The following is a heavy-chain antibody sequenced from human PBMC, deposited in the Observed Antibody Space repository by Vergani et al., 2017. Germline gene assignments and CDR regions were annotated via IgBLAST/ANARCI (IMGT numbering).Heavy chain of an antibody. CDR1: GFTFSSYA. Sequence: VQLVESGGGLVKPGGSLRLSCAASGFTFSSYAMSWVRQAPGKGLEWVSAISGSGGSTYYADSVKGRFTISRDNSKNTLYLQMNSLRAEDTAVYYCAKAPKQITRHYYYYYMDVWGKGTTVTVSS. J-gene: IGHJ6*03. CDR2: ISGSGGST. D-gene: IGHD5-24*01. V-gene: IGHV3-23*04. CDR3: AKAPKQITRHYYYYYMDV.